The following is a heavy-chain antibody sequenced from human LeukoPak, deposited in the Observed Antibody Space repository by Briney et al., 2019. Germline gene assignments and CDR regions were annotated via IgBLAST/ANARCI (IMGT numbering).Heavy chain of an antibody. CDR1: GFTFSDYY. D-gene: IGHD6-19*01. J-gene: IGHJ5*02. CDR2: ISSSGSTI. Sequence: PGGSLRLYCAASGFTFSDYYMRWIRQAPGKGLEWVSYISSSGSTIYYADSVKGRFTISRDNAKNSLYLQMNSLRAEDTAVYYCARDQQWLPTGWFDPWGQGTLVTVSS. V-gene: IGHV3-11*01. CDR3: ARDQQWLPTGWFDP.